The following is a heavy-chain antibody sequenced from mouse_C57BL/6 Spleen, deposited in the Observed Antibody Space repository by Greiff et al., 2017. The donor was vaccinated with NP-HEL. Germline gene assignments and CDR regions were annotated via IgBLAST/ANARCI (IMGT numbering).Heavy chain of an antibody. CDR2: ISSGGSYT. V-gene: IGHV5-6*01. D-gene: IGHD4-1*01. J-gene: IGHJ3*01. Sequence: EVKLVESGGDLVKPGGSLKLSCAASGFTFSSYGMSWVRQTPDKRLEWVATISSGGSYTYYPDSVKGRFTISRDNAKNTLYLQMSSLKSEDTAMYYCARQGPWDGFAYWGQGTLVTVSA. CDR3: ARQGPWDGFAY. CDR1: GFTFSSYG.